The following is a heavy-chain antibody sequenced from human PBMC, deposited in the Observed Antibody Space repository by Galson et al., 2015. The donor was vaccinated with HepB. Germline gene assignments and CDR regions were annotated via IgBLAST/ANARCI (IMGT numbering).Heavy chain of an antibody. V-gene: IGHV4-4*02. CDR1: GGSITSSNW. J-gene: IGHJ4*02. CDR3: ARARLEYYYDTPASYFDC. CDR2: IYHSGST. D-gene: IGHD3-22*01. Sequence: SETLSLTCAVSGGSITSSNWWSWVRQPPGKGLEWIGEIYHSGSTNYNPSLKSRVSISVDKSKNQFSLKLSSVTAADTAVYYCARARLEYYYDTPASYFDCWGQGTLVTVSS.